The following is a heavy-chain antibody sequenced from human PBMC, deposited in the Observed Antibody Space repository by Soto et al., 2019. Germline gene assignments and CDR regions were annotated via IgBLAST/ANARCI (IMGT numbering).Heavy chain of an antibody. V-gene: IGHV3-48*04. CDR3: ARDEDGTYEFDY. CDR1: GFTFTSFC. Sequence: EVQLVESGGGLVQPGGSLRLSCAASGFTFTSFCMTWVRQAPGRGLEWVSHINSGGSVILYADSVKGRVTISRDNSKNSLYLEMNGLRADGTAVYFCARDEDGTYEFDYWGQGTLVTVSS. J-gene: IGHJ4*02. CDR2: INSGGSVI. D-gene: IGHD3-22*01.